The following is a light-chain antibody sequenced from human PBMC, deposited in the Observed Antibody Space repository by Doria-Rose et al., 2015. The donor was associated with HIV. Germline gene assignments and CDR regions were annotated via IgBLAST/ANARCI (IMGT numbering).Light chain of an antibody. CDR3: QAWDGSTVV. Sequence: LTQPPSVSVSPGQTASITCSGDKLGDKYACWYQQKPGQSPVLVIYQDNKRPSGIPERFSGSNSGNTATLTISGTQAVDEADYYCQAWDGSTVVFGGGTKLTVL. V-gene: IGLV3-1*01. CDR1: KLGDKY. J-gene: IGLJ2*01. CDR2: QDN.